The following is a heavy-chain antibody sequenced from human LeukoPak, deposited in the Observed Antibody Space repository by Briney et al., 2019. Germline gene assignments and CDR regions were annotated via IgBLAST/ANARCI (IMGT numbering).Heavy chain of an antibody. J-gene: IGHJ5*02. CDR3: ARDRSVVVPENWFDP. CDR2: ISAYNGNT. V-gene: IGHV1-18*01. D-gene: IGHD2-2*01. CDR1: GYTFTSYG. Sequence: ASVKVSCKASGYTFTSYGISWVRQAPGQGLEWMGWISAYNGNTNYAQKLQGRVTMTTDTSTSTVYMELRRLRSDDTAVYYCARDRSVVVPENWFDPWGQGTLVTVSS.